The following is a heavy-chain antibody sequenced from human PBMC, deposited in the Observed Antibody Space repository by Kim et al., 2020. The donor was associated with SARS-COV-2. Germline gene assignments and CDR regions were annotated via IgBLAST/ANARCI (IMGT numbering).Heavy chain of an antibody. CDR1: GFTFSSYS. CDR2: ISSSSSYI. Sequence: GGSLRLSCAASGFTFSSYSMNWVRQAPGKGLEWVSSISSSSSYIYYADSVKGRFTISRDNAKNSLYLQMNSLRAEDTAVYYCARDRRYYDSSGASYWFDPWGQGTLVTVSS. D-gene: IGHD3-22*01. CDR3: ARDRRYYDSSGASYWFDP. V-gene: IGHV3-21*01. J-gene: IGHJ5*02.